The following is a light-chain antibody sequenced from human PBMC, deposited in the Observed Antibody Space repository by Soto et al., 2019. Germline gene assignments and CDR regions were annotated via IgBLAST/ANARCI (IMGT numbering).Light chain of an antibody. CDR1: QIVTSSY. Sequence: EIVLTQSPGTLSLAPGERATLFCRVSQIVTSSYLAWYQQKPGQAPRLLIYGASSRATGIPDGFSGSGSGTDFTLTISRLEPEDFAVYYCQQHGSSPPSWTFGQGTKVEIK. J-gene: IGKJ1*01. V-gene: IGKV3-20*01. CDR3: QQHGSSPPSWT. CDR2: GAS.